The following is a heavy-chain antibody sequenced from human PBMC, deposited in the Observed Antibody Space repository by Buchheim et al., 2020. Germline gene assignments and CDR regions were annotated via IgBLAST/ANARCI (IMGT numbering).Heavy chain of an antibody. V-gene: IGHV1-3*01. CDR2: VNVGNGNT. CDR3: ARTFPFDY. J-gene: IGHJ4*02. CDR1: GYSFISFA. Sequence: QVQLVQSGAEVRKPGASVKISCKASGYSFISFAIHWVRQAPGQGLEWMGWVNVGNGNTGYSQNFQGRVSLTADKTASHACMELKSLTSEDTAVYYCARTFPFDYWGQGTL. D-gene: IGHD3-3*02.